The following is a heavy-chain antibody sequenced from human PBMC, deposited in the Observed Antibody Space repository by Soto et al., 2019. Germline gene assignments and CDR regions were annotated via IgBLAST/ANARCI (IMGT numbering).Heavy chain of an antibody. CDR2: IWYDGSNK. J-gene: IGHJ4*02. CDR3: ASSIN. V-gene: IGHV3-33*01. Sequence: GGSLRLSCAASGFPFSSYGMHWVRQAPGKGLDWVGVIWYDGSNKDYAESVKGRFTISRDNSKNTLYLQMNSLRADDTAVYYCASSINWGQGTLVTVSS. CDR1: GFPFSSYG.